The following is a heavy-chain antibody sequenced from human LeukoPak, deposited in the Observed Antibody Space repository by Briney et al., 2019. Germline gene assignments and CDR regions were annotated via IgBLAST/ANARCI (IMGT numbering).Heavy chain of an antibody. CDR1: GGSLNGHY. CDR3: AKNGQSGFSFDP. V-gene: IGHV4-34*01. J-gene: IGHJ5*02. Sequence: SETLSLTCAVYGGSLNGHYWSWIRQSPGKGLEWIGEGSDIGGTRFNPSLKSRVSISADTSKNQFSLKLTSMTAADTAVYYCAKNGQSGFSFDPWGQGTLVTVSS. D-gene: IGHD3-3*01. CDR2: GSDIGGT.